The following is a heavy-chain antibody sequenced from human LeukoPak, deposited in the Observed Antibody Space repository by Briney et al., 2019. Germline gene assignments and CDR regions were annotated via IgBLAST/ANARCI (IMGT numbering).Heavy chain of an antibody. CDR1: GFTFRNYA. CDR3: ASWSSRGMDV. V-gene: IGHV3-21*01. Sequence: PGGSLRLSCAASGFTFRNYALTWVRQAPGKGLEWVSSISSSSSYIYYADSVKGRFTISRDNAKNSLYLQMNSLRAEDTAVYYCASWSSRGMDVWGQGTTVTVSS. CDR2: ISSSSSYI. J-gene: IGHJ6*02.